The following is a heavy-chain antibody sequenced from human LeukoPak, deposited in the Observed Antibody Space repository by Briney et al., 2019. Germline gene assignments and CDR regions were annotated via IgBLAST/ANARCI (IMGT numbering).Heavy chain of an antibody. Sequence: SQTLSLTCTVSGGSISSGFYWGWIRQPPGKGLEWIGNIYHSGITYYNPSLKSRVTISVATSKNQFSLKLSSVTAADTAVYYCARAVGYFDWLPLFDYWGQGTLVTVSS. J-gene: IGHJ4*02. CDR3: ARAVGYFDWLPLFDY. D-gene: IGHD3-9*01. CDR2: IYHSGIT. V-gene: IGHV4-38-2*02. CDR1: GGSISSGFY.